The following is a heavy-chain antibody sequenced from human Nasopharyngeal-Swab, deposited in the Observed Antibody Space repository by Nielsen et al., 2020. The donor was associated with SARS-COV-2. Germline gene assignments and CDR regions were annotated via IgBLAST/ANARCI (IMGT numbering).Heavy chain of an antibody. CDR1: GYSISSGYY. CDR3: ARGGHSSGWVVY. CDR2: IYHSGST. J-gene: IGHJ4*02. Sequence: SETLSLTCTVFGYSISSGYYWGWIRQPPGKGLEWIGSIYHSGSTYYNPSLKSRVTISVDTSKNQFSLKLSSVTAADTAVYYCARGGHSSGWVVYWGQGTLVTVSS. D-gene: IGHD6-19*01. V-gene: IGHV4-38-2*02.